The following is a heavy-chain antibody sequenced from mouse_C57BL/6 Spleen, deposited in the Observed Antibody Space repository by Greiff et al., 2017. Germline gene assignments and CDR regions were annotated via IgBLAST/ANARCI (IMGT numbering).Heavy chain of an antibody. Sequence: EVKLQESGPELVKPGASVKMSCKASGYTFTDYNMHWVKQSHGKSLEWIGYINPNNGGTSYNQKFKGKATLTVNKSSSTAYMELRSLTSEDSAVYYCARSFYYYGSSPWYFDVWGTGTTVTVSS. CDR2: INPNNGGT. J-gene: IGHJ1*03. CDR1: GYTFTDYN. D-gene: IGHD1-1*01. V-gene: IGHV1-22*01. CDR3: ARSFYYYGSSPWYFDV.